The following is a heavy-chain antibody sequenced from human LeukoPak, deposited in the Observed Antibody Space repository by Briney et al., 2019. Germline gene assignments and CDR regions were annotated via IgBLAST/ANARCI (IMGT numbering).Heavy chain of an antibody. CDR3: ARDQSGYSRGLFDY. J-gene: IGHJ4*02. D-gene: IGHD6-13*01. CDR1: GGTFSSYA. V-gene: IGHV1-69*13. Sequence: GASVKVSCKASGGTFSSYAISWVRQAPGQGLEWMGGIIPIFGTANYAQKVQGRVTITADESTSTAYMELSSLRSEDTAVYYCARDQSGYSRGLFDYWGQGTLVTVSS. CDR2: IIPIFGTA.